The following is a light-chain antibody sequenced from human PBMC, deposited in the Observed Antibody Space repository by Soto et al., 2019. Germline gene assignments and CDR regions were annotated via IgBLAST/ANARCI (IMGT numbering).Light chain of an antibody. CDR1: SGDVGRYNF. Sequence: QSVLTQPASVSESPGQSATLSCTGTSGDVGRYNFVCWFQQHPGKAPKLMIYDVINRPSGVSNRFSGSKSGYTAYLTISGLQPEDEADYYCASYTSTDLWVYGGGTKVTVL. J-gene: IGLJ3*02. CDR3: ASYTSTDLWV. V-gene: IGLV2-14*03. CDR2: DVI.